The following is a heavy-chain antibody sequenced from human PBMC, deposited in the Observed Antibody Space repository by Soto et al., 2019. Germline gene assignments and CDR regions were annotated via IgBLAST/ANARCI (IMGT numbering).Heavy chain of an antibody. D-gene: IGHD3-10*01. CDR1: GGSISSYY. CDR2: IYYSGST. J-gene: IGHJ3*02. Sequence: QVQLQESGPGLVKPSETLSLTCTVSGGSISSYYWSWIRQPPEKGLEWIGYIYYSGSTNYNPSLKSRVTISVDTSKNQFSLKLSSVTAADTAVYYCARVWGGAFDIWGQGTMVTVSS. V-gene: IGHV4-59*01. CDR3: ARVWGGAFDI.